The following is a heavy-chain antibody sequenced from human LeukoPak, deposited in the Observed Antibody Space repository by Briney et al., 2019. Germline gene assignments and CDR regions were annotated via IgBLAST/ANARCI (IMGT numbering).Heavy chain of an antibody. J-gene: IGHJ4*02. CDR2: INSDGSST. CDR3: ARDNWGWGVH. D-gene: IGHD7-27*01. CDR1: GFTFSSYW. V-gene: IGHV3-74*01. Sequence: GGSLRLSCAASGFTFSSYWMHWVRQAPGKGLVWVLRINSDGSSTSYADSVKGRFTISRDNAKNTLYLQMNSLRAEDTAVYYCARDNWGWGVHWGQGTLVTVFS.